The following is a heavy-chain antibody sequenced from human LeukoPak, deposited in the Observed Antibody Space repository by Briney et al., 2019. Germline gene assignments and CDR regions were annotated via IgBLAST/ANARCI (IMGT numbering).Heavy chain of an antibody. D-gene: IGHD1-1*01. V-gene: IGHV1-69*13. CDR3: ARDLSTTGLVPHYYYYMDV. CDR2: IIPIFGTA. J-gene: IGHJ6*03. Sequence: ASVKVSCKASGGTFSSYAISWVRQAPGQGLEWMGGIIPIFGTANYAQKFQGRVTITADESTSTAYMELSSLRSEDTDVYYCARDLSTTGLVPHYYYYMDVWGKGTTVTVSS. CDR1: GGTFSSYA.